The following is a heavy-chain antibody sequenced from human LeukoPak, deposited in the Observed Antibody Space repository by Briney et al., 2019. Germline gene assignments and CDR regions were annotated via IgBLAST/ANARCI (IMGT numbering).Heavy chain of an antibody. D-gene: IGHD3-22*01. CDR1: GITLSNYG. Sequence: GGSLRLSCAVSGITLSNYGMSWVRQAPGKGLEWVAGLGGSGGTTNYADSVKGRFTISRDNCKNTLYLQMNSLRAEDTAVYFCAKRGVVIRVILVGFHKEAYYFDSWGQGALVTVSS. CDR3: AKRGVVIRVILVGFHKEAYYFDS. V-gene: IGHV3-23*01. CDR2: LGGSGGTT. J-gene: IGHJ4*02.